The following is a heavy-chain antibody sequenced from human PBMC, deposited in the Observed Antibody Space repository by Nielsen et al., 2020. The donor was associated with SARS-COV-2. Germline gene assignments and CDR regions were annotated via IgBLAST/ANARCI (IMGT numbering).Heavy chain of an antibody. D-gene: IGHD4-17*01. J-gene: IGHJ4*02. V-gene: IGHV3-74*01. CDR3: ARGGDYDYGDYEVDY. Sequence: GESLKISCAASGFTFSRHWMHWVRQAPGKGLVWVSRIKSDGSGTTYADSVKGRFTISRDNAKNTLYLQMNSLRAEDTAVYYCARGGDYDYGDYEVDYWGQGTLVTVSS. CDR2: IKSDGSGT. CDR1: GFTFSRHW.